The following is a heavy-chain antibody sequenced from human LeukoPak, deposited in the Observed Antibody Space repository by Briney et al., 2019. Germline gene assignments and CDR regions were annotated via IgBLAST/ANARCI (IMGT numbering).Heavy chain of an antibody. CDR2: ISGSGGNT. CDR3: ASGELLLFTY. Sequence: GGSLRLSCAASGFAFSSYVISWVRQAPGKGLEWVSTISGSGGNTYYADSVKARFTISRDNSENTLYLQMNSLRAEDTAVYYCASGELLLFTYWGQGTLVTVSS. V-gene: IGHV3-23*01. CDR1: GFAFSSYV. J-gene: IGHJ4*02. D-gene: IGHD3-10*01.